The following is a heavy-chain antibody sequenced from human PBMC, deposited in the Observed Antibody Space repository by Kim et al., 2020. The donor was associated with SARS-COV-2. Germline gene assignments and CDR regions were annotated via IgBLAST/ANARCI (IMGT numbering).Heavy chain of an antibody. J-gene: IGHJ3*02. D-gene: IGHD3-22*01. Sequence: SVKVSCKASGGTFSSYAISWVRQAPGQGLEWMGGIIPIFGTANYAQKFQGRVTITADESTSTAYMELSSLRSEDTAVYYCAREWGHFYDSSGYYGGLNAFDIWGQGTMVTVSS. CDR1: GGTFSSYA. CDR3: AREWGHFYDSSGYYGGLNAFDI. V-gene: IGHV1-69*13. CDR2: IIPIFGTA.